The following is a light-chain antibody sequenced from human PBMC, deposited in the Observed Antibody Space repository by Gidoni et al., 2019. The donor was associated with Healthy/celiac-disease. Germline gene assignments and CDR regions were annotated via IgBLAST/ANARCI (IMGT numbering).Light chain of an antibody. Sequence: EIVLTQSPATLSLSPGERATLSCRASQSVSSYLAWYQQKPGQAPRLLIYDASNRATGIPARFSCSGSGTDFTLTISSLEPEDFAVYYCQQRSNWPPWTFXQGTKVEIK. CDR3: QQRSNWPPWT. CDR2: DAS. V-gene: IGKV3-11*01. CDR1: QSVSSY. J-gene: IGKJ1*01.